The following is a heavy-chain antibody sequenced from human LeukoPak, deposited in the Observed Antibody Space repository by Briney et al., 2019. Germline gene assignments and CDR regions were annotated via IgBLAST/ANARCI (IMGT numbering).Heavy chain of an antibody. J-gene: IGHJ4*02. V-gene: IGHV4-31*03. CDR3: ARDRSSGWYHFDY. Sequence: TSETLSLTCTVSGGSISSGGYYWSWIRQHPGKGLEWIGYIYYSGSTYYNPSLKSRVTISVDTSKNQFSLKLSSVTAADTAVNYCARDRSSGWYHFDYWGQGTLVTVSS. D-gene: IGHD6-19*01. CDR2: IYYSGST. CDR1: GGSISSGGYY.